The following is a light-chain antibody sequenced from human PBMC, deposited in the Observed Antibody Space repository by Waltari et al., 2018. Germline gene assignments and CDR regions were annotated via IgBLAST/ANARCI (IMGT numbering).Light chain of an antibody. V-gene: IGLV2-14*03. J-gene: IGLJ1*01. CDR2: DVS. CDR3: SSYTSSSTQV. CDR1: SSAVGGYTY. Sequence: QSALTQPASVSGSPGQSITIPCPGTSSAVGGYTYVPWYQQHPGKAPKLMIYDVSNRPSGVSNRFSGSKSGNTASLTISGLQAEDEADYYCSSYTSSSTQVFGTGTKVTVL.